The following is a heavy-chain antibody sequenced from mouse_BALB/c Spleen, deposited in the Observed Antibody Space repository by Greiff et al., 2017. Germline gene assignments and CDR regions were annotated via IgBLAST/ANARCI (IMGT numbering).Heavy chain of an antibody. CDR2: IWSGGST. Sequence: QVQLKESGPGLVQPSQSLSITCTVSGFSLTSYGVHWVRQSPGKGLEWLGVIWSGGSTDYNAAFISRLSISKDNSKSQVFFKMNSLQANDTAIYYCARPYGNRYYYAMDYWGQGTSVTVSS. V-gene: IGHV2-2*02. D-gene: IGHD2-10*02. CDR1: GFSLTSYG. CDR3: ARPYGNRYYYAMDY. J-gene: IGHJ4*01.